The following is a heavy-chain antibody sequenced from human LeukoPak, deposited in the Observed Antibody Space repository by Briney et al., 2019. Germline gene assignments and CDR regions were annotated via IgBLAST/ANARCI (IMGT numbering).Heavy chain of an antibody. CDR2: IYYSGST. CDR1: GGSISSSSYY. D-gene: IGHD2-21*02. V-gene: IGHV4-39*07. Sequence: SETLSLTCTVSGGSISSSSYYWGWIRQPPGKGLEWIGSIYYSGSTYYNPSLKSRVTISVDTSMNQFSLKLSSVTAADTAVYYCAREYCGGDCYSGAFDIWGQGTMVTVSS. CDR3: AREYCGGDCYSGAFDI. J-gene: IGHJ3*02.